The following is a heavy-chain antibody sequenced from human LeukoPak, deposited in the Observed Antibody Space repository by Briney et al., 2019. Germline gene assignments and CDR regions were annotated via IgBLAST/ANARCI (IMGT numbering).Heavy chain of an antibody. CDR1: GFTFSSYW. J-gene: IGHJ4*02. V-gene: IGHV3-74*01. CDR3: AREGGVRRGFSFPPGY. D-gene: IGHD3-16*01. Sequence: GFLRLSCAASGFTFSSYWMHWVRQAPGKGLVWVSRINSDGSSTSYADSVKGRFTISRDNAKNTLYLQMNSLRAEDTAVYYCAREGGVRRGFSFPPGYWGQGTLVTVSS. CDR2: INSDGSST.